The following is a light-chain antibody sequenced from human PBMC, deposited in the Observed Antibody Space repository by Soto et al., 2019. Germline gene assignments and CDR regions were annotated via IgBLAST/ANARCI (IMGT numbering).Light chain of an antibody. CDR2: GNN. Sequence: QSVLTQPPSVSGAPGQRVTIFCTGSSSNIGAGYDVHWYQQLPGTAPKLLIYGNNNRPSGVPDRFSGSKSVTSASLAITGLQAEDEADYYCQSYDSSLSAPYVFGTGTKVTVL. J-gene: IGLJ1*01. V-gene: IGLV1-40*01. CDR1: SSNIGAGYD. CDR3: QSYDSSLSAPYV.